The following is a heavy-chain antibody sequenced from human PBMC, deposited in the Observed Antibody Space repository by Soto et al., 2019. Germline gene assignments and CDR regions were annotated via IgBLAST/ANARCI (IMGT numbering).Heavy chain of an antibody. CDR1: GGSISSGGYY. CDR3: ARDRLQGYYYGMDG. J-gene: IGHJ6*02. CDR2: IYYSGST. D-gene: IGHD4-4*01. Sequence: QVQLQESGPGLVTPSQTLSLTCTVSGGSISSGGYYWSWIRQHPGKGLEWIGYIYYSGSTYYNPSLKSRVTLPVDTSKNQFSLKLSSVTAADTAVYYCARDRLQGYYYGMDGWGQGTTVTVSS. V-gene: IGHV4-31*03.